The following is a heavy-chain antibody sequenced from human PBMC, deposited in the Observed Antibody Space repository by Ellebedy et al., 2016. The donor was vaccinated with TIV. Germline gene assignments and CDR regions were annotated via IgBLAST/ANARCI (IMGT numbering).Heavy chain of an antibody. CDR1: GYTFTGYY. D-gene: IGHD2-2*02. V-gene: IGHV1-2*02. J-gene: IGHJ4*02. CDR3: ARVETEYLDHYFDY. CDR2: INPNSGGT. Sequence: ASVKVSCXASGYTFTGYYMHWVRQAPGQGLEWMGWINPNSGGTNYAQKFQGRVTMTRDTSISTAYMELSRLRSDDTAVYYCARVETEYLDHYFDYWGQGTLVTVSS.